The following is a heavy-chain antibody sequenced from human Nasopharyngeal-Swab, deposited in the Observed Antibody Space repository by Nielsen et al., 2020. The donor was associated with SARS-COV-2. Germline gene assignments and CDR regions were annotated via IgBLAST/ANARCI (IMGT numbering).Heavy chain of an antibody. Sequence: WIRQPPGKGLEWIGEINHSGSTNYNPSLKSRVTISVDTSKNQFSLKLSSVTAAGTAVYYCARGYGDYDYWGQGTLVTVSS. CDR2: INHSGST. CDR3: ARGYGDYDY. D-gene: IGHD4-17*01. V-gene: IGHV4-34*01. J-gene: IGHJ4*02.